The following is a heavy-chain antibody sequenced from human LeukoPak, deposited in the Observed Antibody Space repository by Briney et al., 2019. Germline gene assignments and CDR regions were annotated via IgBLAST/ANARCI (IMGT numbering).Heavy chain of an antibody. V-gene: IGHV4-59*08. CDR1: GGSISTYY. CDR3: GGQHYYESNGQPNWFDP. J-gene: IGHJ5*02. Sequence: SETLSLTCTVSGGSISTYYWSWIRQPPGKGLEWIGYIYYSGSTNYNPSLKSRVTISVDTSSNQFSLKLSFVTTADTAVYYCGGQHYYESNGQPNWFDPWGQGTLVTVST. D-gene: IGHD3-22*01. CDR2: IYYSGST.